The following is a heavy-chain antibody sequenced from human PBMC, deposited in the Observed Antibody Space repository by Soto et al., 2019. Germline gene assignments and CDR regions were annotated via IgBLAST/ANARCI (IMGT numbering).Heavy chain of an antibody. CDR1: EGTFSSYA. V-gene: IGHV1-69*13. D-gene: IGHD3-9*01. CDR3: AAPYDILTGRDY. CDR2: IIPIFGTA. Sequence: SVKVSCKASEGTFSSYAISWVRQAPGQGLEWMGGIIPIFGTANYAQKFQGRVTITADESTSTAYMELSSLRSEDTAVYYCAAPYDILTGRDYWGQGTLVTVSS. J-gene: IGHJ4*02.